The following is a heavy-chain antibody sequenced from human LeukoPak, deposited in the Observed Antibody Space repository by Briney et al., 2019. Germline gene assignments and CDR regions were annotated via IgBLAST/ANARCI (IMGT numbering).Heavy chain of an antibody. Sequence: PSETLSLTCTVSGGSISSYYWSWIRQPPGKGLEWIGYIYYSGTTNYNPSLKSRVTISVGTSKNQFSLKLSSVTAADTAVYFCARYWSRFDYWGQGTLVTVSS. J-gene: IGHJ4*02. V-gene: IGHV4-59*08. CDR1: GGSISSYY. CDR3: ARYWSRFDY. D-gene: IGHD1-1*01. CDR2: IYYSGTT.